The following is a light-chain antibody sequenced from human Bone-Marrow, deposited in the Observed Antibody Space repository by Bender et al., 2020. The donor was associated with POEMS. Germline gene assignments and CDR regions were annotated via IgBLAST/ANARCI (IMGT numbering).Light chain of an antibody. CDR3: QAWDSSTAVV. CDR1: ALPKQY. Sequence: SYELTQPPSVSVSPGQTARITCSGGALPKQYASWYQQKPGQSPVLVIYQDNKRPSGILERFSGSNSGNTATLTISGTQAMDEADYYCQAWDSSTAVVFGGGTKLTVL. J-gene: IGLJ2*01. CDR2: QDN. V-gene: IGLV3-1*01.